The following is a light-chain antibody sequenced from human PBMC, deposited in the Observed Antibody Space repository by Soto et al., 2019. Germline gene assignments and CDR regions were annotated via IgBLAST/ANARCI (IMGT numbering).Light chain of an antibody. Sequence: DIQMTQSPSSLSASVGDRVTITCRASQKVSPWLAWYQQKPGEAPNLLIYAASTLQSGVPSRFSGSGSGTEFTLTISSLQPEDFATYYCQQLKTFGGGTKVDI. V-gene: IGKV1-9*01. CDR2: AAS. CDR1: QKVSPW. CDR3: QQLKT. J-gene: IGKJ4*01.